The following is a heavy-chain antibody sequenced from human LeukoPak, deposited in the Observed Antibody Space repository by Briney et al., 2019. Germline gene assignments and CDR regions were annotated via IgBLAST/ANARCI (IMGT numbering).Heavy chain of an antibody. D-gene: IGHD2-21*02. CDR1: GFTFSNYG. Sequence: GGSLRLSCAASGFTFSNYGMSWVRQAPGKGLEWVSAISGSGGRTDYADSVKGRFTISRDNSKNTLYLQINSLRAEDTAVYYCAKPTCGGDCYSYYFDYWGQGTLVTVSS. J-gene: IGHJ4*02. V-gene: IGHV3-23*01. CDR2: ISGSGGRT. CDR3: AKPTCGGDCYSYYFDY.